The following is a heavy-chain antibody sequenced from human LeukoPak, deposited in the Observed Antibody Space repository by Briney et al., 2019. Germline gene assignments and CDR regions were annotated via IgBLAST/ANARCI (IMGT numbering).Heavy chain of an antibody. V-gene: IGHV3-33*01. D-gene: IGHD5-12*01. CDR1: GFTFSDYG. CDR3: ARDYSGGYEGQDY. CDR2: IWYDGSNK. J-gene: IGHJ4*02. Sequence: GGSLRLSCAASGFTFSDYGMHWVRQAPGKGLERVAVIWYDGSNKYYADSVKGRFTISRDNSKNTLYLQMNSLRAEDTAVYYCARDYSGGYEGQDYWGQGTLVTVSS.